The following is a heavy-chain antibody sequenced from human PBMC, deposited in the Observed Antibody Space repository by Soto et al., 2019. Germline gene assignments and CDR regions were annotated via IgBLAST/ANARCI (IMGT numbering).Heavy chain of an antibody. J-gene: IGHJ4*02. D-gene: IGHD3-22*01. CDR1: GFTVSSNY. CDR2: ISYDGSNK. CDR3: ARNYYDSGGGFDY. Sequence: PGGSLRLSCAASGFTVSSNYMIWVRQAPGKGLEWVAVISYDGSNKYYADSVKGRFTISRDNSKNTLYLQMNSLRAEDTAVYYCARNYYDSGGGFDYWGQGTLVTVSS. V-gene: IGHV3-30*03.